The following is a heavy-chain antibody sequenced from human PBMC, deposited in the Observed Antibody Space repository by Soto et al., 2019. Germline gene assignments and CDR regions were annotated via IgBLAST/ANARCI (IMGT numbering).Heavy chain of an antibody. CDR1: GGSISSYY. CDR3: ERDEMATTPHDY. V-gene: IGHV4-59*01. CDR2: IYYSGST. D-gene: IGHD5-12*01. J-gene: IGHJ4*02. Sequence: SETLSLTCTVSGGSISSYYWSWIRQPPGKGLEWIGYIYYSGSTNYNPSLKSRVTISVDTSKNQFSLKLSSVTAAETAVYYCERDEMATTPHDYWGQGTLVTVSS.